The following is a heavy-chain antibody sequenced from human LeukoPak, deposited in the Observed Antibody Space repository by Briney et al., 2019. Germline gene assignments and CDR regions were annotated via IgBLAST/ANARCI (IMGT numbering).Heavy chain of an antibody. V-gene: IGHV3-64D*09. CDR3: VKTRNSRGYDFWSGLDY. D-gene: IGHD3-3*01. J-gene: IGHJ4*02. CDR1: GFTFSSYA. Sequence: HRGGCLRLSCSASGFTFSSYAMHWVRQAPGKGLEYVSAITSNGGSTYYADSVKGRFTISRDNSKNTLYLQMSSLRAEDTAVYYCVKTRNSRGYDFWSGLDYWGEGTLVTVSS. CDR2: ITSNGGST.